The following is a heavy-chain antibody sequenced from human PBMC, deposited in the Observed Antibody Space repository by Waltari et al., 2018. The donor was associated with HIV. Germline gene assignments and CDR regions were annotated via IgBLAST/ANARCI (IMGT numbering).Heavy chain of an antibody. CDR2: IWYDGSNK. V-gene: IGHV3-33*01. J-gene: IGHJ6*02. CDR3: AREGGSSGQRVRYYYYGMDV. CDR1: GFTFISYA. Sequence: QVQVVESGGGVVQPGRSLRLSCAASGFTFISYAVHWVRQAAGKGLEWVVVIWYDGSNKYYADSVKGRFTISRDNSKNTLYLQMNSLRAEDTAVYYCAREGGSSGQRVRYYYYGMDVWGQGTTVTVSS. D-gene: IGHD3-22*01.